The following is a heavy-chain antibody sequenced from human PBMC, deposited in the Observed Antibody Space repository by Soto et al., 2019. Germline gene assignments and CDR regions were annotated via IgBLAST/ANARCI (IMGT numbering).Heavy chain of an antibody. CDR2: ISSDVVNY. Sequence: QVQLVESGGGVVQPGRSLRLSCAASGFTFSSFAMHWVRQAPGKGLEWLAVISSDVVNYYYAESVKGRFTISRDNSKKPLYLQMDSLRNEDTAVYYRGGGGAWTPEGLGYWGQGTLVTVSS. CDR1: GFTFSSFA. V-gene: IGHV3-30-3*01. CDR3: GGGGAWTPEGLGY. J-gene: IGHJ4*02. D-gene: IGHD2-15*01.